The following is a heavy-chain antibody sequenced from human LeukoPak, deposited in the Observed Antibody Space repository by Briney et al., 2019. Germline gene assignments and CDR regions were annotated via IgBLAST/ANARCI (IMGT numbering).Heavy chain of an antibody. CDR3: ARSLPSWPASMYYFDY. Sequence: ASVKVSCKASGYTFTGYYMHWVRQAPGQGLEWMGRINPNSGGTNYAQKVQGRVTMTRDTSISTAYMELSRLRSDDTAVYYCARSLPSWPASMYYFDYWGQGTLVTVSS. CDR1: GYTFTGYY. V-gene: IGHV1-2*06. D-gene: IGHD2-2*01. J-gene: IGHJ4*02. CDR2: INPNSGGT.